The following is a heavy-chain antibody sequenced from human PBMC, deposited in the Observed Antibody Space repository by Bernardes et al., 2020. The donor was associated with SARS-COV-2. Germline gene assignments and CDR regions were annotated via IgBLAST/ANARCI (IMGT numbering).Heavy chain of an antibody. V-gene: IGHV3-30*18. CDR3: VKEQSSGYYRVADY. CDR1: GFTLSDCG. Sequence: GGSLRLSCAASGFTLSDCGMHWVRQAPGTALEWLAVITYNGNKYYADSVRGRFTISRDMSKNTLTVDMNSLRPEDTAVYYCVKEQSSGYYRVADYWGQGTLVTVSS. J-gene: IGHJ4*02. CDR2: ITYNGNK. D-gene: IGHD6-19*01.